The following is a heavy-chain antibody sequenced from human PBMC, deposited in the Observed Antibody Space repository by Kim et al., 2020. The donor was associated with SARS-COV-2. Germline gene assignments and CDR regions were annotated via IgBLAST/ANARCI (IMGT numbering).Heavy chain of an antibody. CDR3: ASAPSDTRYYFYGMDI. V-gene: IGHV3-21*01. J-gene: IGHJ6*02. CDR1: GFTLSSYS. CDR2: ISSSSSYI. Sequence: GGSLRLSCAASGFTLSSYSMNWVRPAPGKGLEWVSSISSSSSYIYYADSVKGRFTISRDNAKNSLYLQMNSLRAEDTAVYYCASAPSDTRYYFYGMDIWGQGTTVTVSS. D-gene: IGHD2-2*01.